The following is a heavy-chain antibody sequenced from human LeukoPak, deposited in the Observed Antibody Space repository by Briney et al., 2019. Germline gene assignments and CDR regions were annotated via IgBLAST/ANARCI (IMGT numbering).Heavy chain of an antibody. CDR3: AKDMDRFYGMDV. J-gene: IGHJ6*02. D-gene: IGHD2-2*03. CDR1: GFTFTSYA. Sequence: GGSLRLSCAASGFTFTSYAMTWVRQAPGKGLEWVSTIGALGGSTDYAGSVKDRFTISRDNSKNTLYLQMNSLRAEDTAVYYCAKDMDRFYGMDVWGQGTTVTVSS. CDR2: IGALGGST. V-gene: IGHV3-23*01.